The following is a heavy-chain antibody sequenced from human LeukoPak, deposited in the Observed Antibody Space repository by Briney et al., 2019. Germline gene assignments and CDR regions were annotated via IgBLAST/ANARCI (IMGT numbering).Heavy chain of an antibody. V-gene: IGHV1-69*04. Sequence: SVKVSCKASGGTFSSHVISWVRQAPGQGLEWMGKIIPILGMAHYAQKFQGRVTITADKSTSTAYMALSSLRSEDTAVYYCVREVGYGDYVSTNNWFDPWGQGTLVIVSS. D-gene: IGHD4-17*01. CDR3: VREVGYGDYVSTNNWFDP. CDR1: GGTFSSHV. CDR2: IIPILGMA. J-gene: IGHJ5*02.